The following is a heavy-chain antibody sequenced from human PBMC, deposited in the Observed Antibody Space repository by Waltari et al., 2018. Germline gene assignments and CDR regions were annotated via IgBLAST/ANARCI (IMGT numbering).Heavy chain of an antibody. CDR1: GNRLPDHA. V-gene: IGHV7-4-1*02. Sequence: QVQLVQSGSELKKPGASVKVSCKASGNRLPDHAMNWVRQAPGHGLQFLGWINTNTHNPFYERGFAGRFVFSLDTSISTVYLEINSLKTEDNAVYYCARELLGGGAFDSWGQGTLVSVSS. CDR3: ARELLGGGAFDS. J-gene: IGHJ4*02. CDR2: INTNTHNP. D-gene: IGHD3-16*01.